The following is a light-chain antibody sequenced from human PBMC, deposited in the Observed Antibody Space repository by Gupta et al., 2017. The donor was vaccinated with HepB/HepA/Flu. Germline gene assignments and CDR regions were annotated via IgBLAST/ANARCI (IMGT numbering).Light chain of an antibody. CDR1: GSDVGRFNF. CDR3: CSYADSPYV. Sequence: QSALTQPRSVSGSPGQSVTISCPGTGSDVGRFNFVSWYQHHPGKAPKLMIYGVTERPSGVPDRFSGSKSGNTASLTISGLQAEEEAHYYCCSYADSPYVFGTGTKVTVL. J-gene: IGLJ1*01. V-gene: IGLV2-11*01. CDR2: GVT.